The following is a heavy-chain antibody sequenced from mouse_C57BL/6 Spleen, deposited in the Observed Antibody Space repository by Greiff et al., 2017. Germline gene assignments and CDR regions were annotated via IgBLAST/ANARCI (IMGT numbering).Heavy chain of an antibody. CDR3: ASYYC. V-gene: IGHV3-6*01. CDR1: GYSITSGYY. J-gene: IGHJ3*01. D-gene: IGHD1-1*01. CDR2: ISYDGSN. Sequence: EVQLQESGPGLVKPSQSLSLTCSVTGYSITSGYYWNWIRQFPGNKLEWMGYISYDGSNNYNPSLKNRISITRDTSKNQFFLKLNSVTTEDTATYYCASYYCWGQGTLVTVSA.